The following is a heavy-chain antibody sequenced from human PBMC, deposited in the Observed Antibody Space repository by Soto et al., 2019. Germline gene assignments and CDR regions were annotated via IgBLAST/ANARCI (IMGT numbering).Heavy chain of an antibody. D-gene: IGHD1-1*01. J-gene: IGHJ4*02. CDR2: ISVSGGST. CDR3: AKDKGVFNWATSYFDY. Sequence: PGWSLRLSFAASGFTFSSYAMSWVRPAPGKGLEWVSAISVSGGSTYYADSVKGRLTISRDNSKNTLYLQMNSPRPEDTAVYYCAKDKGVFNWATSYFDYWGQGALVTVSS. CDR1: GFTFSSYA. V-gene: IGHV3-23*01.